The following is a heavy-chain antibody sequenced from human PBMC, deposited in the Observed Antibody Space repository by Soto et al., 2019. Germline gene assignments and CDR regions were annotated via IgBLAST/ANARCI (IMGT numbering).Heavy chain of an antibody. CDR3: ARDEGGYDILTGYYKAHHFDY. Sequence: ASVKVSCKASGYTFTQFYITWVRQAPGQGLEFMGAISPHNFNTNYAQKFRGRVTLTTEKSTNTAYMDLRSLTSDDTAVYYCARDEGGYDILTGYYKAHHFDYWGQGVPVTVSS. D-gene: IGHD3-9*01. CDR2: ISPHNFNT. CDR1: GYTFTQFY. J-gene: IGHJ4*02. V-gene: IGHV1-18*01.